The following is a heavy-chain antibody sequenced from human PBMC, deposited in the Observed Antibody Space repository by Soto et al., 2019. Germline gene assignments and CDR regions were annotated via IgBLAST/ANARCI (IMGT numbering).Heavy chain of an antibody. J-gene: IGHJ6*02. CDR2: IIPVFGLV. CDR1: GGTPSNSA. V-gene: IGHV1-69*01. D-gene: IGHD3-22*01. CDR3: AGGRIVVFGSRAYYGMDV. Sequence: QVHLLLQSGAEVKKPGSSVKVSCKASGGTPSNSAISWVRQAPGQGVEWMGGIIPVFGLVKYAQNFQGRVTITADESTNTAYMELSSLRPEDTSVYYCAGGRIVVFGSRAYYGMDVWGQGTTVTVSS.